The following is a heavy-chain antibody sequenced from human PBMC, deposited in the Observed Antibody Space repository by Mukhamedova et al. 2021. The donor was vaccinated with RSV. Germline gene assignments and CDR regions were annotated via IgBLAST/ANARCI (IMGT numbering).Heavy chain of an antibody. CDR3: VRGGGGDSSSGY. V-gene: IGHV3-7*01. D-gene: IGHD2-21*02. Sequence: EWVANIKRDGSERNYVDSVQDRFAISRDNAKNSLFLQMHSLRAEDTAVYYCVRGGGGDSSSGYWCQGTLVTVSS. CDR2: IKRDGSER. J-gene: IGHJ4*02.